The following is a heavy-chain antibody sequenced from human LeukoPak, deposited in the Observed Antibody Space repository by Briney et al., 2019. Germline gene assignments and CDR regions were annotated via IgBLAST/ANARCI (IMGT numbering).Heavy chain of an antibody. CDR2: IYDSGNT. Sequence: SETLSLTCTVSGGSISTYYWSWIRQPPGKGLEWIGYIYDSGNTNYNPSLNPSLKSRVTISVDTSKNQFSLKLTSVTAADTAVYYCARGSGWYNYWGQGTLVTVSS. V-gene: IGHV4-59*01. CDR3: ARGSGWYNY. CDR1: GGSISTYY. D-gene: IGHD6-19*01. J-gene: IGHJ4*02.